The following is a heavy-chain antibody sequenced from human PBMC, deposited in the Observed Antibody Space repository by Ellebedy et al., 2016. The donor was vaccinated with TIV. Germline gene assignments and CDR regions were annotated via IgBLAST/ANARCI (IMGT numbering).Heavy chain of an antibody. J-gene: IGHJ6*02. CDR3: ARAPYGDYRLDPYSGMDV. CDR1: GFTVSSHY. V-gene: IGHV3-53*01. CDR2: IYSGGAT. D-gene: IGHD4-17*01. Sequence: GGSLRLSCAASGFTVSSHYMGWVRQAPGKGLDWVSLIYSGGATYYADSVKGRFTISRDYSKNTLYLQMNSLRAEDTAVYYCARAPYGDYRLDPYSGMDVWGQGTTVTVSS.